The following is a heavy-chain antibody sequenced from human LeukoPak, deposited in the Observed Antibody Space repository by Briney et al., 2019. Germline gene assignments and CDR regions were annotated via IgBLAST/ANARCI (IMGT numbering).Heavy chain of an antibody. CDR2: IYYSGST. CDR3: ARDRAYFDSRGYYS. J-gene: IGHJ4*02. Sequence: SQTLSLTCTVSGGSISSGDYYWSWIRQPPGKDLEWIGYIYYSGSTYYNPSLKSRVTISVDTPKNQFSLKLSSVTAADTAVYYCARDRAYFDSRGYYSWGQGTLVTVSS. V-gene: IGHV4-30-4*01. D-gene: IGHD3-22*01. CDR1: GGSISSGDYY.